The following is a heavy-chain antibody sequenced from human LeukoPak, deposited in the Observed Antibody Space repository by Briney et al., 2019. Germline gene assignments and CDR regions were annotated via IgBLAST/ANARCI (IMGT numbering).Heavy chain of an antibody. J-gene: IGHJ3*02. V-gene: IGHV5-51*01. CDR2: IYPNDSYT. CDR1: GYSFTNYW. D-gene: IGHD7-27*01. Sequence: GESLKISCKGSGYSFTNYWIGWVRQMPGKGLEWMGIIYPNDSYTRYSPSFQGQVTISADKSISTAYLQWSSLKASDTAMYYCARPQDFGLTGMNAFDIWGQGTMVTVSS. CDR3: ARPQDFGLTGMNAFDI.